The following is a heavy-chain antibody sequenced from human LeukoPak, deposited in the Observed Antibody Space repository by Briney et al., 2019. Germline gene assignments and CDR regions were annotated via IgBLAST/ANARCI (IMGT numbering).Heavy chain of an antibody. V-gene: IGHV3-23*01. D-gene: IGHD4-11*01. CDR1: GFTFSSYA. CDR3: ARAPGYYSNPFFDY. Sequence: GGSLRLSCAASGFTFSSYAMSWVRQAPGKGLEWVSAISGRGGSTYYADSVKGRFTVSRDNSRNTLYLQMSSLRAEDTAVYYCARAPGYYSNPFFDYWGRGTLVTVSS. CDR2: ISGRGGST. J-gene: IGHJ4*02.